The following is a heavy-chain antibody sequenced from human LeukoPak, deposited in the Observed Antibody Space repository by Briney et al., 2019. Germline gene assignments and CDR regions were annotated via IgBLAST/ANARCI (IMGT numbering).Heavy chain of an antibody. Sequence: GRSLRLSCAASGFTFDDYAMHWVRQAPGKGLEWVSGISWNNDIIGYVDSVKGRLAISRDNAKSSLYLQMNSLRAEDTALCYCVRVMGYSYGFFDSWGQGTLVTISS. J-gene: IGHJ4*02. D-gene: IGHD5-18*01. CDR3: VRVMGYSYGFFDS. V-gene: IGHV3-9*01. CDR1: GFTFDDYA. CDR2: ISWNNDII.